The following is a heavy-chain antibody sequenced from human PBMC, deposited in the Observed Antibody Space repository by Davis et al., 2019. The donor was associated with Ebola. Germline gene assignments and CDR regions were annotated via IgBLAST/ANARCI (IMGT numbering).Heavy chain of an antibody. CDR1: GGSASNYY. V-gene: IGHV4-59*02. Sequence: SETLSLTCTVSGGSASNYYWSWIRQPPGKGLEWIGYIYYRGSTNYNPSLKSRVTISVDTSKNQFSLKLSSVTAADTAVYYCARDRIAGSSSFSYYYGMDVWGQGTTVTVSS. CDR3: ARDRIAGSSSFSYYYGMDV. D-gene: IGHD6-6*01. CDR2: IYYRGST. J-gene: IGHJ6*02.